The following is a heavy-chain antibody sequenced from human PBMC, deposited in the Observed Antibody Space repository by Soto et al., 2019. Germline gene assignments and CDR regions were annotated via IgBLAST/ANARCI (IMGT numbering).Heavy chain of an antibody. J-gene: IGHJ6*02. CDR2: MNPSSANT. CDR1: RYTFISYD. CDR3: TRGQEVWWNAGPLGLHRLDV. V-gene: IGHV1-8*01. Sequence: GASVKVSCKASRYTFISYDINWVRQAPGQGLEWMGWMNPSSANTGYAQKFQGRISMTRNTSMNTAYMELNSPTSEDTAVYYCTRGQEVWWNAGPLGLHRLDVWGQGTTVTVSS. D-gene: IGHD3-16*01.